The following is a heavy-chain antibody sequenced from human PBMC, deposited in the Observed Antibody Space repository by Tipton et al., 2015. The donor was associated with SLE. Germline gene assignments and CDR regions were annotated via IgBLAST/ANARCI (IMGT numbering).Heavy chain of an antibody. CDR2: ISWNSGSI. Sequence: SLRLSCAASGFTFDDYAMHWVRQAPGKGLEWVSGISWNSGSIGYADSVKGRFTISRDNAKNSLYLQMNSLRAEDTALYYCAKGWGPPGGAFDIWGQGTMVTVS. J-gene: IGHJ3*02. CDR1: GFTFDDYA. CDR3: AKGWGPPGGAFDI. V-gene: IGHV3-9*01. D-gene: IGHD3-16*01.